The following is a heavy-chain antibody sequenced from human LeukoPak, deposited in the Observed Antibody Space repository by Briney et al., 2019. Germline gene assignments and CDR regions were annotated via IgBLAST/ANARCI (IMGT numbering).Heavy chain of an antibody. CDR2: INHSGST. D-gene: IGHD1-26*01. J-gene: IGHJ5*02. V-gene: IGHV4-34*01. CDR3: ASKGEIVGATSGWFDP. CDR1: GGSFSGYY. Sequence: SETLSLTCAVYGGSFSGYYWSWIRQPPGKGLEWIGEINHSGSTNYNSSLKSRVTTSVDTSKNQFSLKLSSVTAADTAVYYCASKGEIVGATSGWFDPWGQGTLVTVSS.